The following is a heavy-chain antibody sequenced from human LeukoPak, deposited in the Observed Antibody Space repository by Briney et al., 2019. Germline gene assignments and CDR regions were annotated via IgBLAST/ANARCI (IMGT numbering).Heavy chain of an antibody. J-gene: IGHJ5*02. D-gene: IGHD3-10*01. CDR3: AREGAYGSGSPYGFDP. Sequence: GRSLRLSCAASGFTFSSYSMNWVRQAPGKGLEWVSSISSSSSYIYYADPVKGRFTISRDNAKNSLYLQMDSLRAEDTAVYYCAREGAYGSGSPYGFDPWGQGTLVTVSS. CDR2: ISSSSSYI. V-gene: IGHV3-21*01. CDR1: GFTFSSYS.